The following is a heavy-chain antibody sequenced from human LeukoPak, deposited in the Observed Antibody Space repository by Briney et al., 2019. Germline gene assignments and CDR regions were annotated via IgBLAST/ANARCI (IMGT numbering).Heavy chain of an antibody. D-gene: IGHD5-24*01. CDR1: GFTFSSSA. CDR2: ISHDGFI. V-gene: IGHV3-74*01. CDR3: ARDWVYKIDY. J-gene: IGHJ4*02. Sequence: PGGSLRLSCAASGFTFSSSAMSWVRQAPGKGLVWVSRISHDGFISYADSVKGRFTISRDNAKNMLILQMNSLRAEDTAVYYCARDWVYKIDYWGRGTLVTVSS.